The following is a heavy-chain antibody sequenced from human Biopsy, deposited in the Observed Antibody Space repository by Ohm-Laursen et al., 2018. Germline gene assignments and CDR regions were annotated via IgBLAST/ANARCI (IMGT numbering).Heavy chain of an antibody. CDR3: AREAAIIDPRTRAFDY. CDR1: GESFNGYY. V-gene: IGHV4-34*01. Sequence: SDTLSLTCTVYGESFNGYYWSWIRQTPGKGLEWIGEINHSGRTNYNPSLKSRVTISVDTSKNQFSLKVRSVTAADTAVYYCAREAAIIDPRTRAFDYWGQGTLVTVSS. CDR2: INHSGRT. J-gene: IGHJ4*02. D-gene: IGHD6-25*01.